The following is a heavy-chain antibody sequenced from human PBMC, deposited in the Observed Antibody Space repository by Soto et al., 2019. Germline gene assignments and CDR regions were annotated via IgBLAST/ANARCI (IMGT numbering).Heavy chain of an antibody. V-gene: IGHV1-69*13. CDR2: IIPIFGTA. D-gene: IGHD3-22*01. Sequence: SVKVSCKASGGTFSSSAISWVRQAPGQGXEWMGGIIPIFGTANYAQKFQGRDTITADESRSTASMELSRLSSHDTAVYYCASEPDYYDSSGYYGPNGYYYSMDVWGQGTTVTVSS. CDR1: GGTFSSSA. J-gene: IGHJ6*02. CDR3: ASEPDYYDSSGYYGPNGYYYSMDV.